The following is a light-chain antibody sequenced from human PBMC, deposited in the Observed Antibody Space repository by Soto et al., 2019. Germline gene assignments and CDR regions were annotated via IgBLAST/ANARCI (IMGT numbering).Light chain of an antibody. Sequence: EIVMTQAPATLSVSPGERATLSCRASQSVSSNLAWYQQKPGQAPRLLIYGASTRATGIPARFSGSGSGTEFTLTIISLQSEDFPDYYCQQYNSWLTWTFGQGTKVDIK. CDR3: QQYNSWLTWT. J-gene: IGKJ1*01. CDR1: QSVSSN. CDR2: GAS. V-gene: IGKV3-15*01.